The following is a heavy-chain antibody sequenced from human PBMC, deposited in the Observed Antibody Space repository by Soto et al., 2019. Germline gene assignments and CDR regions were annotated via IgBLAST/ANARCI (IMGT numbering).Heavy chain of an antibody. D-gene: IGHD2-15*01. Sequence: ASVKVSCKASGGACSKLAINWVRQAPGQGLEWVGLINPSGVSTNYAQRLQGRVTMTKDTSTSTVYLELSSLSSEDTAVYYCARASGSGRRFDYWGQGALVTVSS. CDR3: ARASGSGRRFDY. CDR2: INPSGVST. J-gene: IGHJ4*02. CDR1: GGACSKLA. V-gene: IGHV1-46*03.